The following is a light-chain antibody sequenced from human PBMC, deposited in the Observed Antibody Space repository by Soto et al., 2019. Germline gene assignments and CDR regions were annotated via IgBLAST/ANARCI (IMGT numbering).Light chain of an antibody. CDR1: QSVSSY. CDR2: DAS. Sequence: EIVLTQSPATLSLSPGERATLSCRASQSVSSYLAWYQQKPGPAPRLLIYDASNRATGIPARFSGSGSGTDFTLTISSLETEDFAVYYCQQRSNWPPLTFGGGTKVEIK. V-gene: IGKV3-11*01. J-gene: IGKJ4*01. CDR3: QQRSNWPPLT.